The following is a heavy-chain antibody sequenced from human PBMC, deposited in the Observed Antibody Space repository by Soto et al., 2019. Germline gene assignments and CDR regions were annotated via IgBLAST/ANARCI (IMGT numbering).Heavy chain of an antibody. Sequence: QVQLVQSGAEVKKPGSSVKVSCKASGGTFSSYAISWVRQAPGQGLEWMGGIIPTFGTANYAQKFQGRVTITADESTSTAYMELSSLRSEDTAVYYCARLAAVYSSSQYYDYGMDVWGQGTTVTVSS. J-gene: IGHJ6*02. V-gene: IGHV1-69*01. CDR2: IIPTFGTA. D-gene: IGHD6-6*01. CDR1: GGTFSSYA. CDR3: ARLAAVYSSSQYYDYGMDV.